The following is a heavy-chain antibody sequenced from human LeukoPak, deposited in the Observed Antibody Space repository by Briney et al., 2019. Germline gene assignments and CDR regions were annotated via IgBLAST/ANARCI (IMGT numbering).Heavy chain of an antibody. J-gene: IGHJ4*02. CDR2: INAGNGNT. CDR3: ARDARFWSGYYSGGYFDY. Sequence: ASVKVSCKASGYTFTGYYMHRVRQAPGQRLEWMGWINAGNGNTKYSQEFQGRVTITRDTSASTAYMELSSLRSEDMAVYYCARDARFWSGYYSGGYFDYWGQGTLVTVSS. CDR1: GYTFTGYY. D-gene: IGHD3-3*01. V-gene: IGHV1-3*03.